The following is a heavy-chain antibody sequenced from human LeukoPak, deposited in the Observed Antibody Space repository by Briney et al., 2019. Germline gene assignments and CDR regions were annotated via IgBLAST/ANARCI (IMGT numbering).Heavy chain of an antibody. V-gene: IGHV3-48*02. CDR1: GFTFSNYG. Sequence: TGGSLRLSCAASGFTFSNYGMNWVRQAPGKGLEWVSYISSSSSSIYYADSVKGRFTISRDNAKNSLYLQMNSLRDEDTAVYYCARENHYYYGMDVWGQGTTVTVSS. CDR2: ISSSSSSI. J-gene: IGHJ6*02. CDR3: ARENHYYYGMDV.